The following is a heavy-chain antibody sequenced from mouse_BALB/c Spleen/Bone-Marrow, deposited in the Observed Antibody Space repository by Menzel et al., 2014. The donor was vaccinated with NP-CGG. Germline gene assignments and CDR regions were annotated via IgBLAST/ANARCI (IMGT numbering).Heavy chain of an antibody. D-gene: IGHD1-1*01. CDR1: EYEFPSHD. CDR3: ARHGDYYVSSLFAY. Sequence: EVHLVESGRGLVQPGESLKLSCESNEYEFPSHDMSWVRKTPEKRLELVAAINSDGGSTYYPDTMERRFIISRDNSKKTLYLQMSSLRSEDTAFYYCARHGDYYVSSLFAYWGHGTLVTISA. V-gene: IGHV5-2*01. CDR2: INSDGGST. J-gene: IGHJ3*01.